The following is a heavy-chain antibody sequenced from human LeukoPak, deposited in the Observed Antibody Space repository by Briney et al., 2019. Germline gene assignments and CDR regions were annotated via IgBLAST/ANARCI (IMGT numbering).Heavy chain of an antibody. J-gene: IGHJ4*02. D-gene: IGHD3-9*01. CDR3: AKDIRYFDWLGPGY. V-gene: IGHV3-23*01. CDR1: GFTFSSYA. Sequence: GGSLRLSCAASGFTFSSYAMSWVRQAPGKGLEWVSAISGSGGSTYYADSVKGRFTISRDNSKNTLYLQMNSLRAEDTAVYYCAKDIRYFDWLGPGYWGQGTLVTVSS. CDR2: ISGSGGST.